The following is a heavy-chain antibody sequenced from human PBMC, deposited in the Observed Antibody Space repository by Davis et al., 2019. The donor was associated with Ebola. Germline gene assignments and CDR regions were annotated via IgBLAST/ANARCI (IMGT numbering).Heavy chain of an antibody. V-gene: IGHV1-46*01. J-gene: IGHJ5*02. D-gene: IGHD5-12*01. CDR2: INPSGGST. Sequence: AASVKVSCKASGYTFTRYYMHWVPQAPGQGLQWMGIINPSGGSTNYAQKLQGRVTMTTDTSTSTAYMELRSLRSDDTAVYYCASSQWLRAYNWFDPWGQGTLVTVSS. CDR3: ASSQWLRAYNWFDP. CDR1: GYTFTRYY.